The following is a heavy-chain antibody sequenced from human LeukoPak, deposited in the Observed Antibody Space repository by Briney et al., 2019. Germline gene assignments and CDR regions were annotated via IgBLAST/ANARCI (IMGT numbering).Heavy chain of an antibody. J-gene: IGHJ4*01. Sequence: PSETLSLTCAVHGTSFSGYHWNWIRQLPGGGLEGSGEINDRGLTNYNPSLERRVSISAGTSKKQFSLTLSSVPAADTAVYSCARAPTTVVTIPYYFDFCGHRTLVTVSS. CDR2: INDRGLT. CDR3: ARAPTTVVTIPYYFDF. CDR1: GTSFSGYH. D-gene: IGHD4-23*01. V-gene: IGHV4-34*01.